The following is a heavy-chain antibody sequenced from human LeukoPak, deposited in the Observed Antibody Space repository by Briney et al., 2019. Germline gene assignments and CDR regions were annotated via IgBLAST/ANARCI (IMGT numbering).Heavy chain of an antibody. CDR3: ARRGSSGFS. Sequence: SETLSLTCTVSGGSISSSSYYWSWIRQPPGKGLEWIGEINHSGSTNYNPSLKSRVTISVDTSKNQFSLKLSSVTAADTAVYYCARRGSSGFSWGQGTLVTVSS. CDR2: INHSGST. J-gene: IGHJ4*02. CDR1: GGSISSSSYY. V-gene: IGHV4-39*07. D-gene: IGHD6-19*01.